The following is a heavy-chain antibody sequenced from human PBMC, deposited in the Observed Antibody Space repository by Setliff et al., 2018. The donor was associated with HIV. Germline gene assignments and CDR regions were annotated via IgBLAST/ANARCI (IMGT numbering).Heavy chain of an antibody. Sequence: SVKVYCKSSGGSFNTYAINWVRQAPGQGLEWMGGIISIFDKANYAQKFHGRLTITADDSTRTVYMELNSLGSGDTAVYYCARTKRGSKHGSFWDSWGQGILVTVSS. CDR1: GGSFNTYA. CDR2: IISIFDKA. V-gene: IGHV1-69*13. CDR3: ARTKRGSKHGSFWDS. D-gene: IGHD3-10*01. J-gene: IGHJ5*02.